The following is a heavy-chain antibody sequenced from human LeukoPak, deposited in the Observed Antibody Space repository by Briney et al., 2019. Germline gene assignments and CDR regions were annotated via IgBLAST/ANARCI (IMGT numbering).Heavy chain of an antibody. J-gene: IGHJ5*02. CDR1: GGSISSYY. V-gene: IGHV4-59*12. CDR2: IYYSGST. CDR3: ARGRLYYDFWSGQTGYNWFDP. D-gene: IGHD3-3*01. Sequence: SETLSLTCTVSGGSISSYYWSWIRQPPGKGLEWIGYIYYSGSTNYNPSLKSRVTISVDTSKNQFSLKLSSVTAADTAVYYCARGRLYYDFWSGQTGYNWFDPWGQGTLVTVSS.